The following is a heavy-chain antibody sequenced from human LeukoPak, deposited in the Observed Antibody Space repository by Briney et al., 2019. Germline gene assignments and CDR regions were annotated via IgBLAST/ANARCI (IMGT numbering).Heavy chain of an antibody. CDR1: GFTFSSYG. V-gene: IGHV3-30*18. Sequence: PGGSLRLSCAASGFTFSSYGMHWVRQAPGKGLEWVAVISYDGSNKYYADSVKGRFAISRDNSKNTLYLQMNSLRTEDTAIYYCAKDRLYFGNDFGDYWGQGTLATVSS. CDR3: AKDRLYFGNDFGDY. CDR2: ISYDGSNK. J-gene: IGHJ4*02. D-gene: IGHD3-9*01.